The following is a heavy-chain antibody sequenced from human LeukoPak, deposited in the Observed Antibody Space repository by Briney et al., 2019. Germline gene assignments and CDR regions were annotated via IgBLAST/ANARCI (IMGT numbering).Heavy chain of an antibody. V-gene: IGHV4-38-2*01. CDR2: LYHSGSR. Sequence: PSETLSLTCAVYGGSFSGYYWGWIRQTPGKGLEWIGSLYHSGSRYYNPSLKSRVTISVDTSKNEFSLKLNSVTAADSGVYYCARFNPESDFWGHGTRVTVSS. J-gene: IGHJ5*01. CDR1: GGSFSGYY. CDR3: ARFNPESDF.